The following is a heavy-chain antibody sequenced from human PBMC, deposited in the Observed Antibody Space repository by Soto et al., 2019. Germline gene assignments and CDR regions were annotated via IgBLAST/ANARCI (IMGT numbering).Heavy chain of an antibody. Sequence: GGSLRLSCAAPGFTFSSYGMHWVRQAPGKGLEWVAVIWYDGSNKYYADSVKGRFTISRDNSKNTLYLQMNSLRAEDTAVYYWARDGIYCSSTSCYASRWFDPWGQGTLVTVSS. D-gene: IGHD2-2*01. CDR1: GFTFSSYG. CDR3: ARDGIYCSSTSCYASRWFDP. J-gene: IGHJ5*02. V-gene: IGHV3-33*01. CDR2: IWYDGSNK.